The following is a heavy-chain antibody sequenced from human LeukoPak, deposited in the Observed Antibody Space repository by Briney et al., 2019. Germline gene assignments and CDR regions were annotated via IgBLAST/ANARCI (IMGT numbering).Heavy chain of an antibody. Sequence: PGRSLRLSCAASGFTFSSYWMSWVRQAPGKGLEWVANIKPDGREKYYVVSVKGRFTIARDNPKNSLYLQMNSLRAEDTAVYYCASPRGYCSGGSCPYYFDYWGQGTLVTVSS. D-gene: IGHD2-15*01. V-gene: IGHV3-7*01. CDR2: IKPDGREK. CDR3: ASPRGYCSGGSCPYYFDY. CDR1: GFTFSSYW. J-gene: IGHJ4*02.